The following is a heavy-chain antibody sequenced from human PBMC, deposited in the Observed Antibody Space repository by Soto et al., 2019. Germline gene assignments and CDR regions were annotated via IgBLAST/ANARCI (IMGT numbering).Heavy chain of an antibody. D-gene: IGHD3-16*01. V-gene: IGHV4-30-4*02. CDR1: GASIGRGNKY. Sequence: PSETLSLTCPVSGASIGRGNKYWSWIRQAPGKGLERIGYIFSSGTTYYNPSLKSRLTMSLDTSQNQFALKLNSVAAADTAVYFCARVPSPFDFYYAMDVWGQGTTVTVSS. CDR3: ARVPSPFDFYYAMDV. J-gene: IGHJ6*02. CDR2: IFSSGTT.